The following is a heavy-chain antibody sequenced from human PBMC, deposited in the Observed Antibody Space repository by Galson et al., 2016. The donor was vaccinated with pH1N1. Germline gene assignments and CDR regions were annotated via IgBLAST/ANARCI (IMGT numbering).Heavy chain of an antibody. V-gene: IGHV5-51*01. CDR2: IYPDHSDA. D-gene: IGHD4-17*01. J-gene: IGHJ4*02. CDR1: GYSFTSYW. Sequence: QSGAEVKKPGESLKISCKGSGYSFTSYWIGWVRQMPGKGLEWMGIIYPDHSDARYSPSFQGPVAISADKSISTAYLQWSSLKASDTAIYYCASFLYGDYVGYFDYWGQGTLVTVSS. CDR3: ASFLYGDYVGYFDY.